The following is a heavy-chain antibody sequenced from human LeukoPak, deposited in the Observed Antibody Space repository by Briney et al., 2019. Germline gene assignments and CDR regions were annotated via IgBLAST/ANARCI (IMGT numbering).Heavy chain of an antibody. V-gene: IGHV3-7*01. Sequence: GGSLRLYCAASGFTFSSYWMSWVRQAPGKGLEWVANIKQDGSEKYYVDSVKGRFTISRDNAKNSLYLQMNSLRAEDTAVYYCARVSALKCSSTSCYGDAFDIWGQGTMVTVSS. D-gene: IGHD2-2*01. J-gene: IGHJ3*02. CDR1: GFTFSSYW. CDR3: ARVSALKCSSTSCYGDAFDI. CDR2: IKQDGSEK.